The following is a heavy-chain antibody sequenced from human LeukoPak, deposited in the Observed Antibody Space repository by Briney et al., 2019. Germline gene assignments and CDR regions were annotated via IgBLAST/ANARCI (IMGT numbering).Heavy chain of an antibody. CDR2: INPNSGGT. D-gene: IGHD1-26*01. CDR1: GYTFTGYY. V-gene: IGHV1-2*02. Sequence: ASVKVSCKASGYTFTGYYMHWVRQAPGQGLERVGWINPNSGGTNYAQKFQGRVTMTRDTSISTAYMELSRLRSDDTAVYYCARDLIVGATTEYYFDYWGQGTLVTVSS. J-gene: IGHJ4*02. CDR3: ARDLIVGATTEYYFDY.